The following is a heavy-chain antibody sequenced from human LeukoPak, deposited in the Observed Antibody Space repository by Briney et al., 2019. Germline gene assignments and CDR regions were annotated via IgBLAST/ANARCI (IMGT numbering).Heavy chain of an antibody. Sequence: GASVKVSCKASGYTFTGYYMHWVRQAPGQGLEWMGWINPNSGGTNYAQKFQGRVTITADESTSTAYMEPSSLRSEDTAVYYCARAEGIVVVPAAAPFDYWGQGTLVTVSS. CDR1: GYTFTGYY. J-gene: IGHJ4*02. D-gene: IGHD2-2*01. V-gene: IGHV1-2*02. CDR2: INPNSGGT. CDR3: ARAEGIVVVPAAAPFDY.